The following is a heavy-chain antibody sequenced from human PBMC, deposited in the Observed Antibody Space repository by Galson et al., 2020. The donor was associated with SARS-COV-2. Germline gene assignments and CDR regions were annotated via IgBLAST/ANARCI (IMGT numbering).Heavy chain of an antibody. CDR1: GGSISSSSYY. CDR3: ARQNRIFGGYYGPFDI. D-gene: IGHD3-22*01. J-gene: IGHJ3*02. V-gene: IGHV4-39*01. CDR2: IFYSGST. Sequence: ASETLSLTCTVSGGSISSSSYYWGWIRQPPGKGLEWIGSIFYSGSTYYNPSLKSRLTISVDTSKNQFSLRLSSVTAADTALYFCARQNRIFGGYYGPFDIWGHGTMVTVSS.